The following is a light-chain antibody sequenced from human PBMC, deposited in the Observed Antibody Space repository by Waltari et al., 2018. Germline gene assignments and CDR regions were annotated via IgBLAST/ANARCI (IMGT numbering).Light chain of an antibody. CDR1: SSNIGSNI. J-gene: IGLJ3*02. V-gene: IGLV1-44*01. CDR2: RTD. Sequence: QSVLTQPPSASATPGQRVTISCSGSSSNIGSNIVNWYQQVPGTTPKLLIYRTDHGPSGVPDRFSGSKSGTSASLAISGLRSEDEADYYCAAWDDTLNGRWEFGGGTKLTVL. CDR3: AAWDDTLNGRWE.